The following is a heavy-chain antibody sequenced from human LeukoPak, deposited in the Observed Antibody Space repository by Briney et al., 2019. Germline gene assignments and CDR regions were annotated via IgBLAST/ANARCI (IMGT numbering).Heavy chain of an antibody. D-gene: IGHD2-15*01. J-gene: IGHJ4*02. CDR1: GFAVSSSY. Sequence: GGSLRLSCAASGFAVSSSYMYWVRQAPGKGLEWVSFFYRGDSTYYAESVRGRFTISRDNSKNTLYLLMNSLIPEDTAVYYCAREVVSTPSYFDSWGQGTLVTVSS. V-gene: IGHV3-53*01. CDR2: FYRGDST. CDR3: AREVVSTPSYFDS.